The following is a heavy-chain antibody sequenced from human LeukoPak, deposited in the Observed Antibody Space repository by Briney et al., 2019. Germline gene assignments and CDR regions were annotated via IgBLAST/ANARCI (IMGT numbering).Heavy chain of an antibody. J-gene: IGHJ4*02. CDR1: GYSFTSYW. CDR2: IDPSDSYT. D-gene: IGHD3-9*01. CDR3: ARPSRYFDWEIDY. Sequence: GESLKISCKGSGYSFTSYWISWVRQMPGKGLEWMGRIDPSDSYTNYSPSFQGHVTISADKSISTAYLQWSSLKASGTAMYYCARPSRYFDWEIDYWGQGTLVTVSS. V-gene: IGHV5-10-1*01.